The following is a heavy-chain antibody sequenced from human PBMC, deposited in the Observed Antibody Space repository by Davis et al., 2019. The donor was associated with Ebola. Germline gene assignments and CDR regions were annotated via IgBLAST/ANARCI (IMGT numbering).Heavy chain of an antibody. CDR2: IIPIFGTA. D-gene: IGHD1-14*01. J-gene: IGHJ4*02. CDR1: GGTFSSYA. Sequence: AASVKVSCKASGGTFSSYAISWVRQAPGQGLEWMGGIIPIFGTANYAQKFQGGVTITADESTSTAYMELSSLRSEDTAVYYCAREPERATDFDYWGQGTLVTVSS. CDR3: AREPERATDFDY. V-gene: IGHV1-69*13.